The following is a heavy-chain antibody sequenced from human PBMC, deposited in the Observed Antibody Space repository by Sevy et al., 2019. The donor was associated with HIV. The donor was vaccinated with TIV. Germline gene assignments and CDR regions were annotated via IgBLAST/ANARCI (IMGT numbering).Heavy chain of an antibody. CDR1: GGTFSSYA. V-gene: IGHV1-69*13. J-gene: IGHJ6*02. CDR2: IIPIFGTA. CDR3: ARNGYCSGGSCSLGYYYYYGMDV. Sequence: ASVKVSCKASGGTFSSYAISWVRQAPGQGLEWMGGIIPIFGTANDAQKFQGRVTITADESTSTAYMELSSLRSEDTAVYYCARNGYCSGGSCSLGYYYYYGMDVWGQGTTVTVSS. D-gene: IGHD2-15*01.